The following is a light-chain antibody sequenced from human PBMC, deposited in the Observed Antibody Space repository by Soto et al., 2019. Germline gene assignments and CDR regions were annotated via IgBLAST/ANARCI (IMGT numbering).Light chain of an antibody. CDR2: LNRDGSH. Sequence: QLVLTQSPSASASLGASVKLTCTLSSGHSNYAIAWHQQQPETGPRYLMKLNRDGSHSKGDVLPNRFSGSSSGAERYLTISSLQSEDAADYYWQPGGTGIVIFGGGTKLTVL. CDR3: QPGGTGIVI. CDR1: SGHSNYA. V-gene: IGLV4-69*01. J-gene: IGLJ2*01.